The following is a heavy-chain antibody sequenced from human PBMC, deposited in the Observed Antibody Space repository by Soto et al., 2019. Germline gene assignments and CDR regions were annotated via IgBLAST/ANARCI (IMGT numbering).Heavy chain of an antibody. CDR1: GFTFSSYE. V-gene: IGHV3-48*03. CDR3: NHFGDAFDI. D-gene: IGHD3-10*01. J-gene: IGHJ3*02. Sequence: HPGGSLRLSCAASGFTFSSYEMNWVRQAPGKGLEWVSYISSSGSTIYYADSVKGRFTISRDNAKNSLYLQMNSLRAEDTAVYYCNHFGDAFDIWGQGTMVTVSS. CDR2: ISSSGSTI.